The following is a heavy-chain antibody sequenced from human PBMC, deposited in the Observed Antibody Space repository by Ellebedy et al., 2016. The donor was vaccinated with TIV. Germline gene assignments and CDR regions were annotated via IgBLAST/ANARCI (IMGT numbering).Heavy chain of an antibody. CDR1: GYTFPSYG. V-gene: IGHV1-18*04. CDR3: ARRDPLGDYLDY. D-gene: IGHD2-15*01. CDR2: ISGYNGNT. Sequence: AASVKVSCKASGYTFPSYGISWVRRAPGQGLEWMGWISGYNGNTNYAQKLQGRVTMTTDTSTTTVYMELRSLRSDDTAVYYCARRDPLGDYLDYWGQGTLVTVSS. J-gene: IGHJ4*02.